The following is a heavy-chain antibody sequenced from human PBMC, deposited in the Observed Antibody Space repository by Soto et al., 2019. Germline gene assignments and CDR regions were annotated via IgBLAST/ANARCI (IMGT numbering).Heavy chain of an antibody. CDR2: INHSGST. V-gene: IGHV4-34*01. D-gene: IGHD2-2*01. CDR3: ARRGYCSSTSCRPFDY. CDR1: GGSFSGYY. Sequence: TSETLSLTCAVYGGSFSGYYWSWIRQPPGKGLEWIGEINHSGSTNYNPSLKSRVTISVDTSKNQFSLKLSSVTAADTAVYYCARRGYCSSTSCRPFDYWGQGTLVTVS. J-gene: IGHJ4*02.